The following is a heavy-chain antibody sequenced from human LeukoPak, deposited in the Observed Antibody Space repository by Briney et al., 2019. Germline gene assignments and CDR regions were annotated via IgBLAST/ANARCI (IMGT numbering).Heavy chain of an antibody. J-gene: IGHJ4*02. CDR2: INAGNGNT. D-gene: IGHD3-10*01. Sequence: ASVKVSCKASGYTFTSYGISWVRQAPGQRLEWMGWINAGNGNTKYSQKFQGRVTITRDASASTAYMELSSLRSEDTAVYYCAAEIGYYYGSGSYYNSFDYWGQGTLATVSS. CDR3: AAEIGYYYGSGSYYNSFDY. CDR1: GYTFTSYG. V-gene: IGHV1-3*01.